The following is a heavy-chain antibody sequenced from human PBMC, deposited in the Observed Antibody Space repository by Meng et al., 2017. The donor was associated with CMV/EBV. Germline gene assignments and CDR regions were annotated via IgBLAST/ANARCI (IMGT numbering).Heavy chain of an antibody. J-gene: IGHJ4*02. Sequence: ESLKISCAVYGGSFSGYYWSWIRQPPGKGLEWIGEINHSGSTNYNPSLKSRVDISLDTSKNQFSLKLTSVTAADTAVYYCARMRGSRRAGRGGSMIDAILDKMVTEGYHFDYWGQGMPVTVFS. D-gene: IGHD2-2*02. CDR2: INHSGST. CDR1: GGSFSGYY. V-gene: IGHV4-34*01. CDR3: ARMRGSRRAGRGGSMIDAILDKMVTEGYHFDY.